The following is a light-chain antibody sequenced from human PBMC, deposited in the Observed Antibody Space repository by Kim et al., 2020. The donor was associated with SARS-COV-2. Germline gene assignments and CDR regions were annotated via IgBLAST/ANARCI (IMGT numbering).Light chain of an antibody. Sequence: APGKTAWITCGGNDIGSKRVHWYQQKPGQAHILVIYYDRERPSGIPERFSGSKSGNTATLTISRVEAGDEADFYCQVWDSSNNHPVFGGGTQLTVL. CDR1: DIGSKR. CDR2: YDR. V-gene: IGLV3-21*04. CDR3: QVWDSSNNHPV. J-gene: IGLJ3*02.